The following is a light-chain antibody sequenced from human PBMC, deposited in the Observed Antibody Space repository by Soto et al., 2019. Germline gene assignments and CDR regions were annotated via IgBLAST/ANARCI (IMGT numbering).Light chain of an antibody. V-gene: IGLV2-23*01. Sequence: QSALTQPASVSGSPGQSITISCTGTNSDVGSHNFVSWYQQYPGKAPKLLIYDASKRPSGLSNRFAGSKSGNTASLTISGLQAEDEADYYCCSLTNGATWVFGGGTKVTVL. CDR2: DAS. CDR3: CSLTNGATWV. CDR1: NSDVGSHNF. J-gene: IGLJ3*02.